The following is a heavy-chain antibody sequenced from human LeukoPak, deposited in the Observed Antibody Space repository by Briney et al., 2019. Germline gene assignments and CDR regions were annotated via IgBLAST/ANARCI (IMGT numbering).Heavy chain of an antibody. CDR2: IYYSGST. CDR1: GGSVSSGSYY. J-gene: IGHJ4*02. CDR3: ARGRDLWFGELVPLSL. V-gene: IGHV4-61*01. Sequence: SSETLSLTCTVSGGSVSSGSYYWSWIRQPPGKGLEWIGYIYYSGSTNYNPSLKSRVTISVDTSKNQFSLKLSSVTAADTAVYYCARGRDLWFGELVPLSLWGQGTLVTVSS. D-gene: IGHD3-10*01.